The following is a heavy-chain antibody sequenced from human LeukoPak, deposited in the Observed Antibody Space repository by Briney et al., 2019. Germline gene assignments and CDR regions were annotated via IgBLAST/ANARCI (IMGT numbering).Heavy chain of an antibody. CDR2: IRYDGSNK. CDR3: AKDRASENWFDP. D-gene: IGHD2-2*01. J-gene: IGHJ5*02. V-gene: IGHV3-30*02. Sequence: GGSLRLSCAASGFIFSNYGIDWVRQAPGKGLEWVAFIRYDGSNKYYADSVKGRFTISRDNSKNTLYLQMNSLRAEDTAVYYCAKDRASENWFDPWGQGTLVSVSS. CDR1: GFIFSNYG.